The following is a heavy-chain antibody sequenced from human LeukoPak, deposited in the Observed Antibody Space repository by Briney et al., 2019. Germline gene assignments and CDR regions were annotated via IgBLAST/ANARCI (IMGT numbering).Heavy chain of an antibody. CDR2: IYYSGST. D-gene: IGHD3-22*01. CDR3: ASGIYLDYYDSSGYCWGNWFDP. Sequence: PSETLSLTCTVSGGSISSGDYYWSWIRQPPGKGLEWIGYIYYSGSTYYNPSLKSRVTISVDTSKNQFSLKLSSVTAADTAVYYCASGIYLDYYDSSGYCWGNWFDPWGQGTLVTVSS. CDR1: GGSISSGDYY. V-gene: IGHV4-30-4*01. J-gene: IGHJ5*02.